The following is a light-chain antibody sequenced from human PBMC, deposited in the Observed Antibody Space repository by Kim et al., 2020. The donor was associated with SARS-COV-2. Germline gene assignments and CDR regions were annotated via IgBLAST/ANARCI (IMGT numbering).Light chain of an antibody. Sequence: DIVMTQSPDSLAVSLGERATINCKSSQSVFSSFNDKNYLAWYQQRPGQPPNLLIYWASTRESGVPDRFSGSGSGTQFSLTIRSLQAEDVAVYYCQQYYTTPWTFGQGTKVDIK. CDR3: QQYYTTPWT. J-gene: IGKJ1*01. V-gene: IGKV4-1*01. CDR2: WAS. CDR1: QSVFSSFNDKNY.